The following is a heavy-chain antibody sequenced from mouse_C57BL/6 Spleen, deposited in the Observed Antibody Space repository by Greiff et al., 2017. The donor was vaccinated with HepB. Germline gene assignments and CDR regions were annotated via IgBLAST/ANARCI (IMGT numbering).Heavy chain of an antibody. V-gene: IGHV1-15*01. CDR3: TRSLITTVVARYFDV. Sequence: VQVVESGAELVRPGASVTLSCKASGYTFTDYEMHWVKQTPVHGLEWIGAIDPETGGTAYNQKFKGKAILTADKSSSTAYMELRSLTSEDSAVYYCTRSLITTVVARYFDVWGTGTTVTVSS. CDR2: IDPETGGT. CDR1: GYTFTDYE. D-gene: IGHD1-1*01. J-gene: IGHJ1*03.